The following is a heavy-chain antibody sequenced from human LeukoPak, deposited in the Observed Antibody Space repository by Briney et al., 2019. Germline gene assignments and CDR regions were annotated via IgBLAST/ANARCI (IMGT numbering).Heavy chain of an antibody. V-gene: IGHV4-59*12. CDR3: ASSLRFLEFGYYFDY. Sequence: RASETLSLTCTVSGGSISSYYWSWIRQPPGKGLEWIGYIYYSGSTNYNPSLKSRVTISVDTSKNQFSLKLSSVTAADTAVYYCASSLRFLEFGYYFDYWGQGTLVTVSS. CDR1: GGSISSYY. CDR2: IYYSGST. D-gene: IGHD3-3*01. J-gene: IGHJ4*02.